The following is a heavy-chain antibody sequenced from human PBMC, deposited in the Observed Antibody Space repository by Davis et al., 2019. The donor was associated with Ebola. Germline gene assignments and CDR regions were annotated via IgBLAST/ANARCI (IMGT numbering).Heavy chain of an antibody. CDR2: ISGSGGST. Sequence: LSLTCAASGFTFSSYAMSWVRQAPGKGLEWVSAISGSGGSTYYADSVKGRFTISRDNSKNTLYLQMNSLRAEDTAVYYCVQGTTSCHAWGQGTLVTVSS. D-gene: IGHD2-2*01. V-gene: IGHV3-23*01. CDR3: VQGTTSCHA. CDR1: GFTFSSYA. J-gene: IGHJ4*02.